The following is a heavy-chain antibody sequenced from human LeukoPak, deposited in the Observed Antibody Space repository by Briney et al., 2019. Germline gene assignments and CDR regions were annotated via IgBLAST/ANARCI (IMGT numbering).Heavy chain of an antibody. J-gene: IGHJ3*01. CDR3: ARDQVEDGDYLRDL. CDR1: GGSFSGYY. D-gene: IGHD4-17*01. CDR2: VKHGGST. Sequence: PSETLSLTCAVYGGSFSGYYWSWIRQPPGKGLEWIGEVKHGGSTNYNPSLKSRVTISIDTSKNQFSLKLSSVTAADTAVYYCARDQVEDGDYLRDLWGQGTMVTVSS. V-gene: IGHV4-34*01.